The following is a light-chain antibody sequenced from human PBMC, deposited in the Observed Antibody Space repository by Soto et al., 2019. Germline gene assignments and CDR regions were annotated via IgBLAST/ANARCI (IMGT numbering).Light chain of an antibody. J-gene: IGKJ2*01. CDR3: LHYDTSPMYT. V-gene: IGKV3-20*01. Sequence: EIVLTQSPGTLSLSPGERATLSCRASQSLGSSLAWYQQKPGQAPRLLIYSASSRATGIPDRFSGSGSGTDFTLPISRLEPEDSAVYYCLHYDTSPMYTFGQGAKLEI. CDR1: QSLGSS. CDR2: SAS.